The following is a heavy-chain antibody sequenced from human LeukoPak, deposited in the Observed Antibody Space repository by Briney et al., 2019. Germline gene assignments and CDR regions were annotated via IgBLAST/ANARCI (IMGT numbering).Heavy chain of an antibody. V-gene: IGHV3-23*01. CDR2: ISSTGDYT. J-gene: IGHJ4*02. CDR1: GFSFSSYA. CDR3: AKDRPNYYESNGDYYRRDGDY. D-gene: IGHD3-22*01. Sequence: GGSLRLSCAASGFSFSSYAMSWVRQAPGKGLEWVSSISSTGDYTYYTDPVKGRFTVSRDNSKNTLYLQMNSLRADDTAVYFCAKDRPNYYESNGDYYRRDGDYWGQGTLVTVSS.